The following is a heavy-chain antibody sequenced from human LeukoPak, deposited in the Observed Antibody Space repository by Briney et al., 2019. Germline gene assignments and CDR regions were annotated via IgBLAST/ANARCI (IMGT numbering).Heavy chain of an antibody. V-gene: IGHV4-30-4*07. CDR1: GGSISSGGYS. J-gene: IGHJ3*02. D-gene: IGHD4-17*01. CDR3: AREGDYGDYGAFDI. CDR2: IYYSGST. Sequence: SETLSLTCTVSGGSISSGGYSWSWIRQPPGKGLEWIGYIYYSGSTYYNPSLKSRVTISVDTSKNQFSLKLSSVTAADTAVYYCAREGDYGDYGAFDIWGQGTMVTVSS.